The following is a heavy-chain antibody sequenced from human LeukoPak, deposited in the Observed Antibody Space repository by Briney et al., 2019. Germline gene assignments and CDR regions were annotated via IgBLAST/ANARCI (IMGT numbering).Heavy chain of an antibody. V-gene: IGHV1-2*04. Sequence: ASVKVSCKASGYTFTGYYMHWVRQAPGQGLEWMGWINPNSGGTNYAQKFQGWVTMTRDTSISTAYMELSRLRSDDTAVYYCARQQPKLKPYYYYGMDVWGQGTTVTVSS. CDR3: ARQQPKLKPYYYYGMDV. CDR1: GYTFTGYY. J-gene: IGHJ6*02. D-gene: IGHD6-13*01. CDR2: INPNSGGT.